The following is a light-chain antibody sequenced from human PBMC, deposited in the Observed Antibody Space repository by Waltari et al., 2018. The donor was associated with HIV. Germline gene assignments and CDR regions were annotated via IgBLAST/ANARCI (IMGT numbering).Light chain of an antibody. Sequence: SVLTQPPSASGTPGQRVTISCSGSSSNIGSNYVYWYQQFPATTPKLPIYRNNQRPFGGPDRFSGSKSGTSASLAISGLRSEDEADYYCAAWDVSLSGNWVFGGGTKLTVL. CDR3: AAWDVSLSGNWV. CDR1: SSNIGSNY. V-gene: IGLV1-47*01. J-gene: IGLJ3*02. CDR2: RNN.